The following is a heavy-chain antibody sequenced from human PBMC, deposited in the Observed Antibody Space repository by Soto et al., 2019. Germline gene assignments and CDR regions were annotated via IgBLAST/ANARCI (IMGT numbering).Heavy chain of an antibody. CDR2: ITYDGGNE. CDR3: ARDSGIVLVPVTSMDV. J-gene: IGHJ6*02. Sequence: QVHLVESGGGVVQSGRSLRLSCAASGFTFSSYAMHWVRQAPGKGLEWVALITYDGGNEYYADSVKGRFIISRDDSENTLSLQMIGLRPEDTAVYYCARDSGIVLVPVTSMDVWGQGTTVTVSS. V-gene: IGHV3-30-3*01. D-gene: IGHD2-2*01. CDR1: GFTFSSYA.